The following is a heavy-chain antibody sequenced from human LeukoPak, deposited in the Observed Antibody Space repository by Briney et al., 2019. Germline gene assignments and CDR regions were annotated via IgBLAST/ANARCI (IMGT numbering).Heavy chain of an antibody. CDR3: ARKLGPNYFDTSAFDY. J-gene: IGHJ4*02. D-gene: IGHD3-22*01. CDR2: IYPGDSGT. Sequence: GESLKISCKASGYSFTSYWIGWVHQMPGKGLEWMGIIYPGDSGTRYSPSFQGQVTISADNSISTAYLQWSSLKASDTAMYYCARKLGPNYFDTSAFDYWGQGTLVTVSS. V-gene: IGHV5-51*07. CDR1: GYSFTSYW.